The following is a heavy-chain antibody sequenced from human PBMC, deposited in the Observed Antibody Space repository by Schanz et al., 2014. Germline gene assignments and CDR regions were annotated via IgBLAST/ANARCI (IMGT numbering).Heavy chain of an antibody. CDR3: ARGYGDSPTDF. V-gene: IGHV1-18*01. CDR1: GYTFTDYG. CDR2: ISTSNGNT. J-gene: IGHJ4*02. Sequence: QVQLVQSGAEVKKPGSSVKVSCKASGYTFTDYGVIWVRQAPGQGLEWMGWISTSNGNTNYAQKLQGRVTMTTDTSTSTAYMELSSLRSEDTAVYYCARGYGDSPTDFWGQGTLVTVSS. D-gene: IGHD4-17*01.